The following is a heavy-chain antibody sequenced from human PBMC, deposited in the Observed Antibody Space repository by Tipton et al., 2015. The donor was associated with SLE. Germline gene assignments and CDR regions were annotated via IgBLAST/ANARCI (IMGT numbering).Heavy chain of an antibody. Sequence: TLSLTCTVSGGSVSSGDNYWSWIRQHPGKGLEWIGYIHYSGSTYYNPSLKSRVTISVDMSKNQFSLKLSSVTAADTAVYYCVREVVVTDAFDIWGQGTMVTVSS. D-gene: IGHD3-22*01. J-gene: IGHJ3*02. CDR2: IHYSGST. CDR3: VREVVVTDAFDI. CDR1: GGSVSSGDNY. V-gene: IGHV4-31*03.